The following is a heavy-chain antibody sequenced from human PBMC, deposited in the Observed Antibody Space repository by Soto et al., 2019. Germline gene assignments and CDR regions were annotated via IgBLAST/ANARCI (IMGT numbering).Heavy chain of an antibody. Sequence: PSETLSLTCTVSGGSVSSGSYYWSWIRQPPGKGLEWIGYIYYSGSTNYNPSLKSRVTISVDTSKNQFSLKLSSVTAADTAVYYCARDSRAVAGNYYYYGMDVWGQGTTVTSP. D-gene: IGHD6-19*01. V-gene: IGHV4-61*01. CDR3: ARDSRAVAGNYYYYGMDV. CDR1: GGSVSSGSYY. CDR2: IYYSGST. J-gene: IGHJ6*02.